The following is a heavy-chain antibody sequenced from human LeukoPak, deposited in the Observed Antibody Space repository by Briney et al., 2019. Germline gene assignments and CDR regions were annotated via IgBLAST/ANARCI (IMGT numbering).Heavy chain of an antibody. CDR3: ARVATDSSSWGYYYYYMDV. CDR2: INPNSGGT. CDR1: GYTFTGYD. Sequence: ASVKVTCKASGYTFTGYDMHWVRQAPGQGLEWMGWINPNSGGTNYAQKFQGRVTMTRDTSISTAYMELSRLRSDDTAVYYCARVATDSSSWGYYYYYMDVWGKGTTVTVSS. D-gene: IGHD6-13*01. V-gene: IGHV1-2*02. J-gene: IGHJ6*03.